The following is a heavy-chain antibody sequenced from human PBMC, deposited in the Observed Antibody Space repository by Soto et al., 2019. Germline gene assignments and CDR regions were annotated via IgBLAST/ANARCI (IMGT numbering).Heavy chain of an antibody. V-gene: IGHV1-8*01. J-gene: IGHJ5*02. D-gene: IGHD2-2*01. Sequence: GASVKVSCKASGYTFTSYDINWVRQATGQGLEWMGWMNPNSGNTGYAQKFQGRVTMTRNTSISTAYMELSSLRSEDTAVYYCARGNRYCSSTSCYRFDPWGQGTLVTVSS. CDR3: ARGNRYCSSTSCYRFDP. CDR2: MNPNSGNT. CDR1: GYTFTSYD.